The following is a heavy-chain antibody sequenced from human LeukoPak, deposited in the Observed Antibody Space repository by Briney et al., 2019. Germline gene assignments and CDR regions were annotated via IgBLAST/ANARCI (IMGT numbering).Heavy chain of an antibody. V-gene: IGHV1-2*02. Sequence: ASVKVSCKTSGYTFTTYAISWVRQAPGQGLEWMGWINPKNGATNYAQKFQGRVTMTRDTSITTAYMELNRLDSDDTALYYCARRWGFSSGWYGYFDLWGRGTLVSVSS. J-gene: IGHJ2*01. CDR3: ARRWGFSSGWYGYFDL. CDR1: GYTFTTYA. D-gene: IGHD6-19*01. CDR2: INPKNGAT.